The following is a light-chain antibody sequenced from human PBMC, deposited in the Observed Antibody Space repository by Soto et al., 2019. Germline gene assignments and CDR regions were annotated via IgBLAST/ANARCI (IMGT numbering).Light chain of an antibody. V-gene: IGKV3-15*01. CDR2: GAS. CDR3: QQYHTWWT. Sequence: DIVMTQSPATLSVSPGEKVTLSCRASDTVSTNLAWYQQRPGQAPRVVVYGASVRATGVPDRFRGSGSRTEFTLTISGLQSEDFATYYCQQYHTWWTFGQGTKVEV. J-gene: IGKJ1*01. CDR1: DTVSTN.